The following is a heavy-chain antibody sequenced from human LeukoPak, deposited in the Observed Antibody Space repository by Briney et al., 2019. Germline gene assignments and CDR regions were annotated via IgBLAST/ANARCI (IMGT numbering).Heavy chain of an antibody. V-gene: IGHV4-34*01. D-gene: IGHD6-19*01. CDR1: GGSFSGYY. Sequence: SETLPLTCAVYGGSFSGYYWSWIRQPPGKGLEWIGEINHSGSTNYNPSLKSRVTISVDTSKNQFSLKLSSVTAADTAVYYCARVLGRGIAVAATVYFDYWGQGTLVTVSS. J-gene: IGHJ4*02. CDR2: INHSGST. CDR3: ARVLGRGIAVAATVYFDY.